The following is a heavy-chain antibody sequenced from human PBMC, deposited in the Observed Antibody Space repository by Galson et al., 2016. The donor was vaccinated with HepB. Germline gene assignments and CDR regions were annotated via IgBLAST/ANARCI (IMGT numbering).Heavy chain of an antibody. CDR3: AKGRGAGVVDWFDP. CDR2: VIGSGAGT. Sequence: SLRLSCAASGFTFSSYAMMWVRQAPGKGLEWVSSVIGSGAGTYYAGSVRGRFTISRDNSKNTLYLQMNSLRADDTAVYYCAKGRGAGVVDWFDPWGQGTLVTVSS. J-gene: IGHJ5*02. CDR1: GFTFSSYA. V-gene: IGHV3-23*01. D-gene: IGHD1-26*01.